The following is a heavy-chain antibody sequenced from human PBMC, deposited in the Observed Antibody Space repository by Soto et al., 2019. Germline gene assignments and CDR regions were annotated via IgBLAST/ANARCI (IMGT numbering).Heavy chain of an antibody. D-gene: IGHD1-1*01. CDR1: GGSISSYY. CDR2: IYYSGST. Sequence: SETVSLTCTVSGGSISSYYWSWIRQPLGKGLEWIGYIYYSGSTNYNPSLKSRVTISVDTSKNQFSLKLSSVTAADTAVYYCARYAIGTVDYFDYWGQGTQVTVSS. CDR3: ARYAIGTVDYFDY. J-gene: IGHJ4*02. V-gene: IGHV4-59*01.